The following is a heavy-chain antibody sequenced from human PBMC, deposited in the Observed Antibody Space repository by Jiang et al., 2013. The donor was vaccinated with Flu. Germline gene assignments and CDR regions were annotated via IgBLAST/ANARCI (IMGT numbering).Heavy chain of an antibody. V-gene: IGHV4-31*02. J-gene: IGHJ3*02. Sequence: YSGSTYYNPSLKSRVTISVDTSKNQFSLKLSSVTAADTAVYYCARVRAPIYDYVWGSYRDDAFDIWGQGTMVTVSS. D-gene: IGHD3-16*02. CDR2: YSGST. CDR3: ARVRAPIYDYVWGSYRDDAFDI.